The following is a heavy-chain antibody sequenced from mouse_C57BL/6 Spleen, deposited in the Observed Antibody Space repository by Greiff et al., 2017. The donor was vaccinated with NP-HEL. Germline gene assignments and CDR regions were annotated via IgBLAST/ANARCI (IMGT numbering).Heavy chain of an antibody. CDR3: ARSYYGNYAWFAY. Sequence: VQLQQSGPELVKPGASVKISCKASGYAFSSSWMNWVKQRPGQGLEWIGRIYPGDGDTNYNGKFKGKATLTADKSSSTAYMQLSSLTSEDSAVYFCARSYYGNYAWFAYWGQGTLVTVSA. CDR1: GYAFSSSW. D-gene: IGHD2-1*01. V-gene: IGHV1-82*01. J-gene: IGHJ3*01. CDR2: IYPGDGDT.